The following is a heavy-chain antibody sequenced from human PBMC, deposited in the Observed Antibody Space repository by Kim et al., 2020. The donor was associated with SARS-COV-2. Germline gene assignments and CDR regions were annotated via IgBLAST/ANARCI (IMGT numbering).Heavy chain of an antibody. V-gene: IGHV3-30-3*01. CDR3: ARVSEGRFRGYYGMDV. Sequence: GGSLRLSCAASGFTFSSYAMHWVRQAPGKGLEWVAVISYDGSNKYYADSVKGRFTISRDNSKNTLYLQMNSLRAEDTAVYYCARVSEGRFRGYYGMDVWGQGTTVTVSS. J-gene: IGHJ6*02. D-gene: IGHD3-10*01. CDR1: GFTFSSYA. CDR2: ISYDGSNK.